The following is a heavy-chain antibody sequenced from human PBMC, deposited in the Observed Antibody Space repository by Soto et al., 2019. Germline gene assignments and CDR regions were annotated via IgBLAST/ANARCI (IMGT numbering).Heavy chain of an antibody. J-gene: IGHJ6*02. Sequence: ASVKVSCKASGYTFTSYGISWVRQAPGQGLEWMGWISAYNGNTNYAQKLQGRVTMTTDTSTSTAYMELRSLRSDDTAVYYCARDVGYCSSTSCYIHYYYGMDVWGQGTTVTVS. CDR2: ISAYNGNT. V-gene: IGHV1-18*01. D-gene: IGHD2-2*02. CDR1: GYTFTSYG. CDR3: ARDVGYCSSTSCYIHYYYGMDV.